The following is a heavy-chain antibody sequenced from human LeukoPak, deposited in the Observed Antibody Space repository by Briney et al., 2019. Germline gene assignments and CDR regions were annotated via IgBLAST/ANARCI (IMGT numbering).Heavy chain of an antibody. CDR3: ARTFPVAGTYYGMDV. J-gene: IGHJ6*02. CDR1: GGSITTYY. CDR2: IYNTGTT. D-gene: IGHD6-19*01. V-gene: IGHV4-59*01. Sequence: SETPSLTCTVSGGSITTYYWSWLRQPPGKGLEWIGYIYNTGTTTYNPSLRSRVTISLDTSKNQFSLKLSSVTAADTAVYYCARTFPVAGTYYGMDVWGQGTTVTVS.